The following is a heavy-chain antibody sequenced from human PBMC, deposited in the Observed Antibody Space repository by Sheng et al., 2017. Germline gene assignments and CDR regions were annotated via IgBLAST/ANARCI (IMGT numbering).Heavy chain of an antibody. V-gene: IGHV3-66*01. CDR3: ARAPSSGIYADAIDS. J-gene: IGHJ4*02. CDR2: IYPGGGT. D-gene: IGHD3-10*01. Sequence: EVQLVESGGGLVQPGGSLRLSCVSSGFTVSSDFMTWVRQAPGKGLEWVSVIYPGGGTYFADSVKGRFTFSRDNSKSTVYLQMNQMRAEDTAVYYCARAPSSGIYADAIDSWGQGTLVTVSS. CDR1: GFTVSSDF.